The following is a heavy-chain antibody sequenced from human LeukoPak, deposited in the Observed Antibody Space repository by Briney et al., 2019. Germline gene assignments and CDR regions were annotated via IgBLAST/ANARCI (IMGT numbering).Heavy chain of an antibody. J-gene: IGHJ4*02. CDR1: GYTLTGYY. CDR3: AKGPVVVTATPTPGDY. D-gene: IGHD2-21*02. V-gene: IGHV1-2*02. Sequence: ASVTVSFKASGYTLTGYYMHWVRQAPGQGLEWMGWINPNSGGTNYAQKFQGRVTMTRDTSISTAYMELSRLRSDDTAVYYCAKGPVVVTATPTPGDYWGQGTLVTVSS. CDR2: INPNSGGT.